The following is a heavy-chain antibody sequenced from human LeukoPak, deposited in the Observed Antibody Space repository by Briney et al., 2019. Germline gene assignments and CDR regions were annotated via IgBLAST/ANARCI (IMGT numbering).Heavy chain of an antibody. CDR3: ARVYGDPRGEDY. Sequence: PSETLSLTCAVYGGSFSGYYWSWIRQPPGKGLEWIGEINHSGSTNYNPSLKSRVTISVDTFKNQFPLKLSSVTAADTAVYYCARVYGDPRGEDYWGQGTLVTVSS. V-gene: IGHV4-34*01. J-gene: IGHJ4*02. CDR2: INHSGST. D-gene: IGHD4-17*01. CDR1: GGSFSGYY.